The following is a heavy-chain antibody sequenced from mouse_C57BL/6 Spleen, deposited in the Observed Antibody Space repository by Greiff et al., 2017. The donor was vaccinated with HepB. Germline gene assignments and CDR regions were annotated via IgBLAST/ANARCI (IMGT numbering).Heavy chain of an antibody. J-gene: IGHJ2*01. CDR3: ARRDSSGPYYFDY. D-gene: IGHD3-2*02. CDR1: GYTFTSYW. V-gene: IGHV1-69*01. Sequence: QVQLQQPGAELVMPGASVKLSCKASGYTFTSYWMHWVKQRPGQGLEWIGEIDPSDSYTNYNQKFKGKSTLTVDKSSSTAYMQLSSLTSEDSAVYYCARRDSSGPYYFDYWGQGTTLTVSS. CDR2: IDPSDSYT.